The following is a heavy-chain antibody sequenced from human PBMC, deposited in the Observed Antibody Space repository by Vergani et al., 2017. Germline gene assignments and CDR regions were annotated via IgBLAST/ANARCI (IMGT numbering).Heavy chain of an antibody. CDR2: ISGRSNYI. D-gene: IGHD3-22*01. J-gene: IGHJ4*02. V-gene: IGHV3-21*06. Sequence: VQLQESGGGLVKPGGSLRVSCAASGFSFSTYSINWVRQAPGKGLEWVSSISGRSNYIYYADSLKGRFTISRDNSKNSVYLQMNSLRAEDTAIYYCARKKYYDSKDDYQVDPFDYWGQGTLVTVSS. CDR3: ARKKYYDSKDDYQVDPFDY. CDR1: GFSFSTYS.